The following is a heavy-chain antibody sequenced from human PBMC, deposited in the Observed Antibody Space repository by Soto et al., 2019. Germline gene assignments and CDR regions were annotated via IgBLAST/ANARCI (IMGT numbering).Heavy chain of an antibody. CDR2: TYYRSKWYN. V-gene: IGHV6-1*01. J-gene: IGHJ6*02. CDR1: GDSVSSNSAA. Sequence: PSQTLSLTYAISGDSVSSNSAAWNWIRQSPSRGLEWLGRTYYRSKWYNDYAVSVKSRITINPDPSKNQFSLQLNSVTPEDTAVYYCARKRLWSGREDYYYGMDVWGQGTTVTVSS. CDR3: ARKRLWSGREDYYYGMDV. D-gene: IGHD3-3*01.